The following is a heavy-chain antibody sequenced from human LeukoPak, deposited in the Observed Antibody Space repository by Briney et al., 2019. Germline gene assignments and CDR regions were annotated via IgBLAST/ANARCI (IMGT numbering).Heavy chain of an antibody. CDR3: AKDLAYGSGSQFPIDGFDI. CDR1: GGSISSYY. V-gene: IGHV4-59*12. D-gene: IGHD3-10*01. Sequence: SETLSLTCTVSGGSISSYYWSWIRQPPGKGLEWIGYIYYSGSTNYNPSLKSRVTISVDTSKKQFSLKLSSVTAADTAVYYCAKDLAYGSGSQFPIDGFDIWGQGTMVTVSS. CDR2: IYYSGST. J-gene: IGHJ3*02.